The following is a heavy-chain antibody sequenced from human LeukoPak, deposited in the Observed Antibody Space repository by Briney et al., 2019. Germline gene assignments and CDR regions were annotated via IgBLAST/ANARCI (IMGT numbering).Heavy chain of an antibody. CDR1: GFTFSSYA. J-gene: IGHJ4*02. V-gene: IGHV3-23*01. CDR3: ARAVGSGLVFSYFDY. D-gene: IGHD6-19*01. Sequence: PGGSLRLSCAASGFTFSSYAMSWVRQAPGKGLEWVSAISGSGGSTYYADSVEGRFTISRDNSKNTLYLQMNSLRAEDTAVYYCARAVGSGLVFSYFDYWGQGTLVTVSS. CDR2: ISGSGGST.